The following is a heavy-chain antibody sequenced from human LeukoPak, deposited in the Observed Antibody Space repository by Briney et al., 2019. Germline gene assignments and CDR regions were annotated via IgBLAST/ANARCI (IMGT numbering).Heavy chain of an antibody. CDR3: SKTSLSDSSGHYYYMDV. J-gene: IGHJ6*03. CDR2: IRFDGTHQ. V-gene: IGHV3-30*02. D-gene: IGHD3-3*01. Sequence: GGSLRLSCTASGLTFSNYGVHWVREARGKGREGVAFIRFDGTHQYYADSMKGRFTISRDNSKNTVYLQIYSLTPDDTAVYFCSKTSLSDSSGHYYYMDVWGKGTTVTISS. CDR1: GLTFSNYG.